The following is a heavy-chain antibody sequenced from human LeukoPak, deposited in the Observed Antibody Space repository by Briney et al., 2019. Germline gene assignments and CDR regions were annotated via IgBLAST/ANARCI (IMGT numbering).Heavy chain of an antibody. CDR3: AKSGGYCSSTSCPTPGY. V-gene: IGHV3-23*01. CDR1: GFTFSSYA. Sequence: GGSLRLSCAASGFTFSSYAMSWVRQAPGKGLEWVSAISDSGGSTYYADSVKGRFTISRDNSKNTLYLQMNSLRAEDTAVYYCAKSGGYCSSTSCPTPGYWGQGTLVTVSS. J-gene: IGHJ4*02. CDR2: ISDSGGST. D-gene: IGHD2-2*01.